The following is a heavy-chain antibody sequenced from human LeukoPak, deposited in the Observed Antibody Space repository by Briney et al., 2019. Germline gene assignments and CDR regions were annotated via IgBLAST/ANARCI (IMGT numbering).Heavy chain of an antibody. D-gene: IGHD3-3*01. CDR1: GGSISSSSYY. CDR2: IYYSGST. Sequence: SETLSLTCTVSGGSISSSSYYWGWIRQPPGKGLEWIGSIYYSGSTYYNPSLKSRVTISVDTSKNQFSLKLSSVTAADTAVYYCARHDLEWLVPNYFDYWGLGTLVTVSS. V-gene: IGHV4-39*01. CDR3: ARHDLEWLVPNYFDY. J-gene: IGHJ4*02.